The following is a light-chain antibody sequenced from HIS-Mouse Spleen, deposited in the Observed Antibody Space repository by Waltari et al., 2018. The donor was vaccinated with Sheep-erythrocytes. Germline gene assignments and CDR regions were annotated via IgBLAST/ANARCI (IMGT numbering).Light chain of an antibody. V-gene: IGKV1-5*03. J-gene: IGKJ2*01. CDR3: QQYNSYSRT. CDR1: QRISSW. CDR2: KGC. Sequence: DIQMTQSPSTLSASVGDRVTITCRASQRISSWLAWYQQKPGKAPKLLIYKGCRLESGVPSRFSGSGSGTEFTLTISSLQPDDFATYYCQQYNSYSRTFGQGTKLEIK.